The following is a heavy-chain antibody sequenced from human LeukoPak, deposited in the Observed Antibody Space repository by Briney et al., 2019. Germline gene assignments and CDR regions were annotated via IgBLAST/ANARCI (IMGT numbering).Heavy chain of an antibody. D-gene: IGHD6-19*01. V-gene: IGHV3-21*01. CDR2: ISSSSSYI. Sequence: GGSLRLSCAASGFTFSSYSMNWVRQAPGKGLEWVSSISSSSSYIYYADSVKGRLTISRDNAKNSLYLQMNSLRAEDTAVYYCARVGPGGGSGWSHWGQGTLVTVSS. CDR3: ARVGPGGGSGWSH. CDR1: GFTFSSYS. J-gene: IGHJ4*02.